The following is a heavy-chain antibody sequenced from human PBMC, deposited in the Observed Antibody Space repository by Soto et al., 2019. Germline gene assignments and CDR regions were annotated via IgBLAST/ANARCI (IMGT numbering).Heavy chain of an antibody. V-gene: IGHV3-48*03. CDR2: ISSSGSTI. Sequence: EVQLVESGGSLVQPGGSLRLSCAASGFTFSSYEMNWVRQAPGKGLEWVSYISSSGSTIYYADSVKGRFTISRDSAKSSLFLQMNSLRDEDTAVYYCARGPDFGSGHLPFYYWGQGTQVTVSS. CDR3: ARGPDFGSGHLPFYY. CDR1: GFTFSSYE. J-gene: IGHJ4*02. D-gene: IGHD3-3*01.